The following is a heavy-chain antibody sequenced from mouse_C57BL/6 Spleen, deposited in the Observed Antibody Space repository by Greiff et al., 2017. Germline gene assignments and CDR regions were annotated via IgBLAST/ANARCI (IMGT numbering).Heavy chain of an antibody. CDR2: IYPGDGDT. J-gene: IGHJ3*01. Sequence: QVQLQQSGAELVKPGASVKISCKASGYAFSSYWMNWVKQRPGKGLEWIGQIYPGDGDTNYNGKFKGKATLTADKSSSTAYMQLSSLTSEDSAVYFCARSDGNYLAWFAYWGQGTLVTVSA. D-gene: IGHD2-1*01. V-gene: IGHV1-80*01. CDR3: ARSDGNYLAWFAY. CDR1: GYAFSSYW.